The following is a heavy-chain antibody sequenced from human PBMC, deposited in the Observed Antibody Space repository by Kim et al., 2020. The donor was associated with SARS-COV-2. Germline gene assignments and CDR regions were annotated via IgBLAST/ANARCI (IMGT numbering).Heavy chain of an antibody. CDR3: ARVVRSYDDAFDI. V-gene: IGHV4-39*07. Sequence: SETLSLTCTVSGGSISSSSYYWGWIRQPPGKGLEWIGSIYYSGSTYYNPSLKSRVTISVDTSKNQFSLKLSSVTAADTAVYYCARVVRSYDDAFDIWGQGTMVTVSS. CDR1: GGSISSSSYY. CDR2: IYYSGST. D-gene: IGHD3-16*01. J-gene: IGHJ3*02.